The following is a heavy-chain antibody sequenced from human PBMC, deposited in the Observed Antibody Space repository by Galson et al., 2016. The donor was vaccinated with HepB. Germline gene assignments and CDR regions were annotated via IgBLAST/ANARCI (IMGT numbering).Heavy chain of an antibody. D-gene: IGHD2-2*01. CDR1: GFTFSNYG. Sequence: SLRLSCAASGFTFSNYGMYWVRQAPGKGLEYVSGISRHAGSTYYADTVQGRFTLTRDNSKNTLFLQMSSLRDEDTAVYYCVKEWGCGSTSCPYEYYYYMDVWGKGTTVTVSS. J-gene: IGHJ6*03. V-gene: IGHV3-64D*09. CDR2: ISRHAGST. CDR3: VKEWGCGSTSCPYEYYYYMDV.